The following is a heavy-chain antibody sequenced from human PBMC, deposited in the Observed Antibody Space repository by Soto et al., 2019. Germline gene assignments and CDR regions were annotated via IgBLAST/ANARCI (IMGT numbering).Heavy chain of an antibody. CDR1: GFTFSSCW. J-gene: IGHJ5*02. CDR3: AKDPVLRYFDWPPSDWFDP. CDR2: IKQDGSEK. V-gene: IGHV3-7*03. D-gene: IGHD3-9*01. Sequence: PGGSLRLSCAASGFTFSSCWMSWVRQAPGKELEWVANIKQDGSEKYYVDSVKGRFTISRDNAKNSLYLQMNSLRAEDTAVYYCAKDPVLRYFDWPPSDWFDPWGQGTLVTVSS.